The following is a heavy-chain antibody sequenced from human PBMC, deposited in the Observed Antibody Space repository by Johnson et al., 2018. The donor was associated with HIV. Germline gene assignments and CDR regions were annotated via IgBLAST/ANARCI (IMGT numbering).Heavy chain of an antibody. Sequence: QVQLVESGGGVVQPGRSLRLSCAASGFTFSTYGMHWVRQAPGKGLEWVAVISYDGSNEYYVESVQGRFTISRDNSKNTLYLQMNSLRAEDTAVYYCAKDDSPSGAFDIWGQGTMVIVSS. CDR3: AKDDSPSGAFDI. CDR1: GFTFSTYG. CDR2: ISYDGSNE. J-gene: IGHJ3*02. D-gene: IGHD3-10*01. V-gene: IGHV3-30*18.